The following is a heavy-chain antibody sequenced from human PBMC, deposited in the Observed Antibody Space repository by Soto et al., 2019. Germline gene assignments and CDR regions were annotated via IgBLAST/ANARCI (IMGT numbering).Heavy chain of an antibody. CDR2: IYPGDSDT. V-gene: IGHV5-51*01. D-gene: IGHD6-19*01. J-gene: IGHJ3*02. Sequence: GESLKISCKGSGYSFTSYWIGWVRQMPGKGLEWMGIIYPGDSDTRYSPSFQGQVTISADKSISTAYLQWSSLKASDTAMYYCARQRYLGGWYSDAFDIWGQGTMVTVSS. CDR3: ARQRYLGGWYSDAFDI. CDR1: GYSFTSYW.